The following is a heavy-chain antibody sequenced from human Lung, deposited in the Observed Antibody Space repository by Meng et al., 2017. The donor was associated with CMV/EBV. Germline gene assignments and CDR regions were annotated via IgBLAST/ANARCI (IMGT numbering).Heavy chain of an antibody. Sequence: GGSLRLSCAASGFTFSGYNMHWVRQAPGTGLEWVSSISTSATYIYYADSVKGRFTISRVNAKNSLFLQMNSLRAEDTAVYYCAGHYDILTGLSAWGHGTLVTVSS. V-gene: IGHV3-21*06. CDR1: GFTFSGYN. CDR3: AGHYDILTGLSA. CDR2: ISTSATYI. J-gene: IGHJ5*01. D-gene: IGHD3-9*01.